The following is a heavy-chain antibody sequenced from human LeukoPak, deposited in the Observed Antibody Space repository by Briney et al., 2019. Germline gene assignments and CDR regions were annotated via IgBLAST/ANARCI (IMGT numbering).Heavy chain of an antibody. V-gene: IGHV1-2*02. CDR1: GYTFTGYY. D-gene: IGHD3-3*01. CDR2: INPNSGGT. J-gene: IGHJ5*02. Sequence: ASVKVSCKASGYTFTGYYMHWVRQAPGQGLEWMGWINPNSGGTNYAQKFQGRVTMTRDTSISTAYMELSRLRSDDTAVYYCARDFHPRSRRITIFGVDGIDPWGQGTLVTVPS. CDR3: ARDFHPRSRRITIFGVDGIDP.